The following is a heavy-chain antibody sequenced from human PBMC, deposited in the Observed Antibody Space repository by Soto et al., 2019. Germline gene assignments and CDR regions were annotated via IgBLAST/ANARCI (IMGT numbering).Heavy chain of an antibody. CDR3: TTEGIADERWYYMATDV. CDR2: IRSDGAT. Sequence: GGSLRLSCAASGFTFSSYAMSWVRQAPGKGLEWIGRIRSDGATDYAAPVKGRFIISRDNSKNTVYLHMNSLQTDDTALYYCTTEGIADERWYYMATDVSGPGPTVTVSS. V-gene: IGHV3-15*01. D-gene: IGHD6-13*01. J-gene: IGHJ6*02. CDR1: GFTFSSYA.